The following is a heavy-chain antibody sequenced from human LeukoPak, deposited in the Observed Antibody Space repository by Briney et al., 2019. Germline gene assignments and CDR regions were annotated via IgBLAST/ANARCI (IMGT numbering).Heavy chain of an antibody. D-gene: IGHD3-16*02. CDR1: GGSIISSRYY. CDR2: IYYSGNT. J-gene: IGHJ4*02. Sequence: SETLSLTCTVSGGSIISSRYYWGWIRQPPGKGLEWIGSIYYSGNTYYNPSLKSRVTISVDTSKNQFSLKLSSVTAGDTAVYYCASLSDYFDYWGQGTLATVSS. V-gene: IGHV4-39*01. CDR3: ASLSDYFDY.